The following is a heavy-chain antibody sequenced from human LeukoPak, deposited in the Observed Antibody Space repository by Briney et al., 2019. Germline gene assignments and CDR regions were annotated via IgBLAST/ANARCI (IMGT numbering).Heavy chain of an antibody. CDR3: AREAMYYYGSGRPFNWFDP. Sequence: PSETLSLTCAVYGGSFSGYYWSWIRQTPGKGLEWIGEINHSGSTNYNPSLKSRVTISVDTSKNQFSLKLSSVTAADTAVYYCAREAMYYYGSGRPFNWFDPWGQGTLVTVSS. J-gene: IGHJ5*02. D-gene: IGHD3-10*01. V-gene: IGHV4-34*01. CDR2: INHSGST. CDR1: GGSFSGYY.